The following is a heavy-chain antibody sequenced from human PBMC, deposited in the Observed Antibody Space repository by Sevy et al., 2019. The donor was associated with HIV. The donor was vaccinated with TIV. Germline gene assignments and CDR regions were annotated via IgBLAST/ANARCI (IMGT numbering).Heavy chain of an antibody. CDR3: ARGGYSSGPQGYYYYGMDV. CDR1: GYTFTSYY. V-gene: IGHV1-46*01. CDR2: INPSGGSR. J-gene: IGHJ6*02. D-gene: IGHD6-19*01. Sequence: ASVKVSCKASGYTFTSYYMHWVRQAPGQGLEWMGIINPSGGSRSYAQKFQGRVTMTRDTSTSTVYMELSSLRSEDTAVYYCARGGYSSGPQGYYYYGMDVWGQGTTVTVSS.